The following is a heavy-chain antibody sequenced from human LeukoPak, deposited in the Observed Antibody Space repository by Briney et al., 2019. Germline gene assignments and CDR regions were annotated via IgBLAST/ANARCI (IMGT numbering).Heavy chain of an antibody. CDR2: IYTSGTT. Sequence: PSETLSLTCAVSGVSISSDTYYWSWIRQPAGKGLEWIGRIYTSGTTTYNPSLKSRVTISVDTSKNQFSLKLSSVTAADTAVYYCAREDTAMDFDYWGQGTLVTVSS. CDR1: GVSISSDTYY. CDR3: AREDTAMDFDY. V-gene: IGHV4-61*02. D-gene: IGHD5-18*01. J-gene: IGHJ4*02.